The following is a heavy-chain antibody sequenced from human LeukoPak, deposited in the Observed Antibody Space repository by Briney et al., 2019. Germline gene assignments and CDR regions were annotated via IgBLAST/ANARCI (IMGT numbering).Heavy chain of an antibody. CDR3: VREVPRFDY. CDR1: GFTFSSYA. V-gene: IGHV3-23*01. D-gene: IGHD1-26*01. Sequence: GGSLRLSCAASGFTFSSYAMSWVRQAPGKGLEWVSAISDSGGSTHYADSVKGRFTISRDNSKNTLYLQMNSLRAEDTAIYYCVREVPRFDYWGQGTLVTVSS. CDR2: ISDSGGST. J-gene: IGHJ4*02.